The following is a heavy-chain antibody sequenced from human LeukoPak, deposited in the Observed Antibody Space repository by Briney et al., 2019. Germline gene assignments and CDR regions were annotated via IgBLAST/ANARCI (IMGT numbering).Heavy chain of an antibody. CDR2: INPRGGST. D-gene: IGHD3-9*01. J-gene: IGHJ4*02. V-gene: IGHV1-46*01. CDR1: GYTFTSYY. Sequence: ASVKVSCKASGYTFTSYYMHWVRQAPGQGLEWMGIINPRGGSTSYAQKFQGRVTMTRDTSIGTAYMELSRLRSDDTAVYYCARGDIYPDYWGQGTLVTVSS. CDR3: ARGDIYPDY.